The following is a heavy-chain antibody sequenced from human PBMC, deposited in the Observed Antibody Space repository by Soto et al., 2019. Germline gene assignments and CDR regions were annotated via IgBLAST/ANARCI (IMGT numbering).Heavy chain of an antibody. CDR2: ISWNSGSI. J-gene: IGHJ4*02. CDR1: GFTFDDYA. V-gene: IGHV3-9*01. CDR3: AKDHYDSSGYYYGPRYFDY. D-gene: IGHD3-22*01. Sequence: LRLSCAASGFTFDDYAMHWVRQAPGKGLEWVSGISWNSGSIGYADSVKGRFTISRDNAKNSLYLQMNSLRAEDTALYYCAKDHYDSSGYYYGPRYFDYWGQGTLVTVSS.